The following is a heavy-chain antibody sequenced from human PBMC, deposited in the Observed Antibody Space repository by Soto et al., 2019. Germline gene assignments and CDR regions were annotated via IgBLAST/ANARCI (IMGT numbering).Heavy chain of an antibody. CDR3: ARFVRGWLRFDY. CDR1: GGSISSGGYY. V-gene: IGHV4-31*03. Sequence: QVQLQESGPGLVKPSQTLSLTCTVSGGSISSGGYYWSWIRQHPGKGLEWIGYIYYSGSTYYNPSLKSRVTISVDTSKNQCSLKLSFVTAADTAVYYCARFVRGWLRFDYWGQGTLVTVSS. D-gene: IGHD5-12*01. CDR2: IYYSGST. J-gene: IGHJ4*02.